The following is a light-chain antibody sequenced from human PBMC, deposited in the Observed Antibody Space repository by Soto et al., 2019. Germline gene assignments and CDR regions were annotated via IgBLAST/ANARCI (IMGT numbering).Light chain of an antibody. V-gene: IGKV4-1*01. CDR3: QQYYSTPWT. J-gene: IGKJ1*01. CDR2: WAS. CDR1: QSVLYSSNNKNY. Sequence: DIVMTQSPDSLAVSLGERATVNCKSSQSVLYSSNNKNYLAWYQQKPGQPPKLLIYWASTRESGVPDRFSGSGSGTDFTLTISSLQAKDVAVYYCQQYYSTPWTFGQGTKVDI.